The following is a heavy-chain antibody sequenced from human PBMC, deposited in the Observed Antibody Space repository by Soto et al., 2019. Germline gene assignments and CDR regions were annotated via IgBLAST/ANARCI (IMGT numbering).Heavy chain of an antibody. J-gene: IGHJ4*02. V-gene: IGHV1-69*13. CDR2: IIPIFGTA. CDR3: AREAGYCISTSCPDLGY. CDR1: GGTFSSYA. Sequence: ASVKVSCKASGGTFSSYAISWVRQAPGQGLEWMGGIIPIFGTANYAQKFQGRVTITADESTSTAYMELSSLRSEDTAVYYCAREAGYCISTSCPDLGYWGQGTLVTVSS. D-gene: IGHD2-2*01.